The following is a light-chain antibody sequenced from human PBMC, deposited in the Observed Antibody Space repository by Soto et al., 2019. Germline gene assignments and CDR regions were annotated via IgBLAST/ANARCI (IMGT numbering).Light chain of an antibody. J-gene: IGKJ4*01. CDR3: QQRSNWPALT. Sequence: EIVLTQSPATLSLSPGERATLSCRASQSVSSYLAWYQQKPGQAPRLLISDASNRATGIPARFSGSGSGTDFTLTISSLEPEHFAVYYCQQRSNWPALTFGGGTKVEIK. V-gene: IGKV3-11*01. CDR1: QSVSSY. CDR2: DAS.